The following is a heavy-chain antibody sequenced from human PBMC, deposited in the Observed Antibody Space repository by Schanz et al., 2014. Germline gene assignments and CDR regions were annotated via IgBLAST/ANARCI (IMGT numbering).Heavy chain of an antibody. CDR3: ARGREVVAKSFDV. Sequence: EVQLVESGGGVVRPGGSLRLSCAASGFTFDDYAMSWVRQAPGKGLEWVSAINWSDGSTGYADSVKGRFTISRDNGKNSLYLQMNSLRAEDTGVYYCARGREVVAKSFDVWGQGTMVTVSS. V-gene: IGHV3-20*04. J-gene: IGHJ3*01. CDR2: INWSDGST. D-gene: IGHD3-22*01. CDR1: GFTFDDYA.